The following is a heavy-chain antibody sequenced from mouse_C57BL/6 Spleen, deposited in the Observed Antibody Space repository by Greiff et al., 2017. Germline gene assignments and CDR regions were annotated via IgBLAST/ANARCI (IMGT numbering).Heavy chain of an antibody. Sequence: DVHLVESGGGLVKPGGSLKLSCAASGFTFSDYGMHWVRQAPEKGLEWVAYISSGSSTIYYADTVKGRFTISRDNAKNTLFLQMTSLRSEDTAMYYCARSGTSVRYYFDYWGQGTTLTVSS. J-gene: IGHJ2*01. V-gene: IGHV5-17*01. CDR2: ISSGSSTI. CDR3: ARSGTSVRYYFDY. CDR1: GFTFSDYG. D-gene: IGHD4-1*01.